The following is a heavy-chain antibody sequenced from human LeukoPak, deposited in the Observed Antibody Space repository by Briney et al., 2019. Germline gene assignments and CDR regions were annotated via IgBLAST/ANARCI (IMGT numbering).Heavy chain of an antibody. CDR1: GGSFSGYY. CDR2: INHSGST. CDR3: ARTHSSSSGYFQH. D-gene: IGHD6-6*01. J-gene: IGHJ1*01. Sequence: SETLSLTCAVYGGSFSGYYWSWIRQPPGKGLEWIGEINHSGSTNYNPSLKSRVTISVDTSKNQFSLKLSSVTAADTAVYYCARTHSSSSGYFQHWGQGTLVTVSS. V-gene: IGHV4-34*01.